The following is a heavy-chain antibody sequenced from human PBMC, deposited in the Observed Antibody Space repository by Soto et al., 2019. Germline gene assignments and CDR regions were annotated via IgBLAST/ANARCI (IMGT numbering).Heavy chain of an antibody. D-gene: IGHD3-22*01. J-gene: IGHJ3*02. CDR2: ISSSGSTI. Sequence: QVQLVESGGGLVKPGGSLRLSCAASGFTFCDYYMSWIRQAPGKGLEWVSYISSSGSTIYYADSVKGRFTISRDNAKNSLYLQMNSLRAEDTAVYYCARDRYYYDSSGYYAHAAFDIWGQGTMVTVSS. CDR1: GFTFCDYY. CDR3: ARDRYYYDSSGYYAHAAFDI. V-gene: IGHV3-11*01.